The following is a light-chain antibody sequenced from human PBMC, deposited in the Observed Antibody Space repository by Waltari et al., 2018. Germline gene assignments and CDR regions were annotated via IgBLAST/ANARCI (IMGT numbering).Light chain of an antibody. CDR3: CSYAGSYTWV. CDR1: SSDIGAWKY. CDR2: EAI. Sequence: QSALTQPRSVSGSPGQSVTISCSGTSSDIGAWKYVSWYQQHPGKAPKLLISEAIKRPSGVPDRFSGSKSGNTASLTISGRQAEDEAEYYCCSYAGSYTWVFGGGTKVTVL. V-gene: IGLV2-11*01. J-gene: IGLJ3*02.